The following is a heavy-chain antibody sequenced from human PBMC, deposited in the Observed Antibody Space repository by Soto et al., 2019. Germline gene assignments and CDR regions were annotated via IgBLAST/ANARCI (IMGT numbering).Heavy chain of an antibody. D-gene: IGHD3-3*01. V-gene: IGHV1-3*01. CDR2: INAGNGNT. Sequence: GASVKVSCKASGYTFTSYAMHWVRQAPGQRLEWMGWINAGNGNTKYSQKFQGRVTITRDTSASTAYMELSSLRSEDTAVYYCARDRPSGDFWSGYYMDVWGQGTTVTVSS. CDR3: ARDRPSGDFWSGYYMDV. J-gene: IGHJ6*02. CDR1: GYTFTSYA.